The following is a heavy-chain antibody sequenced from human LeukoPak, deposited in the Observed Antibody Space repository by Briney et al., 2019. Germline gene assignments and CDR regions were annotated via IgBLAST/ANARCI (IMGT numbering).Heavy chain of an antibody. CDR1: GFTFSSYW. V-gene: IGHV3-7*01. J-gene: IGHJ5*02. CDR2: IKQDGREK. D-gene: IGHD2-8*02. Sequence: GGSLRLSCAASGFTFSSYWMSWVRQAPGKGLEWVANIKQDGREKYYVDSVKGRLTISRDNAKNSLYLQMNSLRAEDTAVYYCASEPPAGDWFDPWGQGTLVTVSS. CDR3: ASEPPAGDWFDP.